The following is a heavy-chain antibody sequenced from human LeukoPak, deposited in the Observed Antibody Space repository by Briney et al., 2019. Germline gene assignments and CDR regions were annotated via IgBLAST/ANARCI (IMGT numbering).Heavy chain of an antibody. V-gene: IGHV3-23*01. Sequence: GGSLRLSCAASGVTFSSYVMSWVRQAPGKGLEWVSNISGNGRNTYYADSVKGGFTISRDTTKITLYLEMTSLRAEDTAVYSCAGGRGVDGYWYFDLWGRGTLVTVSS. D-gene: IGHD2-15*01. CDR3: AGGRGVDGYWYFDL. CDR1: GVTFSSYV. J-gene: IGHJ2*01. CDR2: ISGNGRNT.